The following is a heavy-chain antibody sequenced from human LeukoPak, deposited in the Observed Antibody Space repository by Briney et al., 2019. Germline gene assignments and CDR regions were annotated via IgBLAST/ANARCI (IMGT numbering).Heavy chain of an antibody. D-gene: IGHD5-24*01. Sequence: SETLSLTCVVYVESFSVYYWSWIRHPPGKGLEWMGEINHSGSTNYNPSLKRQVIISVDTSKHQFSLRLTSVTAADTAVYYCARSRLHPIIFDYWGQGSLVTVSS. CDR1: VESFSVYY. J-gene: IGHJ4*02. CDR2: INHSGST. CDR3: ARSRLHPIIFDY. V-gene: IGHV4-34*01.